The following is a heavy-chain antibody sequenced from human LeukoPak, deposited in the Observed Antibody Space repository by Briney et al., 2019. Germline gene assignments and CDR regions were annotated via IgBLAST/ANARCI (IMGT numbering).Heavy chain of an antibody. V-gene: IGHV3-30*04. CDR1: GFTFSSYA. CDR2: ISYDGSNK. D-gene: IGHD3-3*01. Sequence: GGSLRLSCAASGFTFSSYAMHWVRQAPGKGLEWVAVISYDGSNKYYADSVKGRFTIPRDNSKNTLYLQMNSLRAEDTAVYYCARVLRFLEWLSVYYYGMDVWGQGTTVTVSS. J-gene: IGHJ6*02. CDR3: ARVLRFLEWLSVYYYGMDV.